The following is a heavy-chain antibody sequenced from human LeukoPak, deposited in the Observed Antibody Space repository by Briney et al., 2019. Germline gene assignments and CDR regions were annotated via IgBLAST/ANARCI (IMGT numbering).Heavy chain of an antibody. CDR2: IAYDGSIT. CDR3: ATTWGYSPPADN. D-gene: IGHD5-18*01. Sequence: PGRSLRLSCVVSGITFKNYGMHWVRQAPGKGLEWVAIIAYDGSITYYAESLRGRFTVSKENSKNTLNLHMNGLRPEDTAVYYCATTWGYSPPADNWGQGTLVIVSS. J-gene: IGHJ4*02. CDR1: GITFKNYG. V-gene: IGHV3-30*03.